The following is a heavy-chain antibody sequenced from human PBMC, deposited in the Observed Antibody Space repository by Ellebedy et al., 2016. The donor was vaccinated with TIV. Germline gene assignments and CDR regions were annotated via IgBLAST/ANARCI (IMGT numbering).Heavy chain of an antibody. CDR1: GDSINSGGYY. Sequence: SETLSLTXTVSGDSINSGGYYWNWISQHPVKGLEWIGYVDYIGRTYYNPSLKSRVTMSVDTSKTQFSLKLSSMTAADTAVYYCARDQNDYGYDAFDIWGQGTLVTVSS. CDR3: ARDQNDYGYDAFDI. V-gene: IGHV4-31*03. D-gene: IGHD4-17*01. J-gene: IGHJ3*02. CDR2: VDYIGRT.